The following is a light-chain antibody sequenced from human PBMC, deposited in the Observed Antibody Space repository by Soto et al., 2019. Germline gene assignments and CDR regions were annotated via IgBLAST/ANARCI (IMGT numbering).Light chain of an antibody. V-gene: IGKV3D-15*01. J-gene: IGKJ2*01. CDR2: AAS. Sequence: EIVMTQSPATLSVSPGERATLSCRASQSVGTNLGWYQQKPGQAPRLLISAASTRATGIPARFSGSGSGTEFTLTISSLQSEDSAVYYCQQYNNWPPYTFGQGTKLEIK. CDR1: QSVGTN. CDR3: QQYNNWPPYT.